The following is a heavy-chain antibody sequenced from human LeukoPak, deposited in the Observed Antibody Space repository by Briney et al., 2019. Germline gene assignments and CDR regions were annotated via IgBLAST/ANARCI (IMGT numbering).Heavy chain of an antibody. V-gene: IGHV4-34*01. CDR1: GGSFSGYY. Sequence: SETLSLTCAVYGGSFSGYYWSWIRQPPGKGLEWIGEINHNGGTNYNPSLKSRVTISVDTSKNQFSLKLSSVTAADTAVYYCARCSGGSSWYGYWGQGTLVTVSS. CDR3: ARCSGGSSWYGY. CDR2: INHNGGT. J-gene: IGHJ4*02. D-gene: IGHD6-13*01.